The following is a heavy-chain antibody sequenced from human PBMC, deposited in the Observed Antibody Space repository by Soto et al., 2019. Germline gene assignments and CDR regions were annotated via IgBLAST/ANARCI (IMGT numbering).Heavy chain of an antibody. CDR1: GFTFSSYE. CDR3: GTDRWGGAFDM. V-gene: IGHV3-7*01. CDR2: IKHDASVK. Sequence: GGSLRLSCAASGFTFSSYEMNWVRQAPGKGLEWVSYIKHDASVKNYVDSVKGRFAISRDNAQNSLYLQMDSLRADDTALYYCGTDRWGGAFDMWGQGTTVTVSS. J-gene: IGHJ3*02. D-gene: IGHD3-10*01.